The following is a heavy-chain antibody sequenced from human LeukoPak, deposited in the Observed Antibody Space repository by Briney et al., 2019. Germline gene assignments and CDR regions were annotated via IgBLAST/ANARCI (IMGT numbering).Heavy chain of an antibody. Sequence: GASVKVSCKASGGTFSSYAISWVRQAPRQGLKWMGGIIPIFGTANYAQKFQGRVTITADESTSTAYMELSSLRSEDTAVYYCARDQGDSSSTNFDYWGQGTLVTVSS. D-gene: IGHD6-13*01. CDR3: ARDQGDSSSTNFDY. CDR2: IIPIFGTA. CDR1: GGTFSSYA. V-gene: IGHV1-69*13. J-gene: IGHJ4*02.